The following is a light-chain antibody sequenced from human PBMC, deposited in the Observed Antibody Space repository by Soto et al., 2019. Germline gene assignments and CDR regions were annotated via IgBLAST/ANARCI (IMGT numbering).Light chain of an antibody. V-gene: IGLV2-14*01. Sequence: QSLLTQPASVSGSPGQSSTISCTGTSSDVGGYNYVSWYQQHPGKAPKLMIYEVSNRPSGVSNRFSGSKSGNTASLTISGLQAEDEADYYCSSYTSSSTRVFGGGTKLTVL. CDR2: EVS. J-gene: IGLJ3*02. CDR3: SSYTSSSTRV. CDR1: SSDVGGYNY.